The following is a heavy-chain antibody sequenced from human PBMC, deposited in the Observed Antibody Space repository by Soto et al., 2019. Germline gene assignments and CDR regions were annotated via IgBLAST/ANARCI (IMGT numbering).Heavy chain of an antibody. CDR3: ARRGGSGSYYKAPFDY. CDR2: INHSGST. V-gene: IGHV4-34*01. Sequence: SETLSLTSAVYGGSLSGYYWSWIRQPPGKGLEWIGEINHSGSTNYNPSLKSRVTISVDTSKNQFSLKLSSVTAADTAVYYCARRGGSGSYYKAPFDYWGQGTLVTVSS. CDR1: GGSLSGYY. J-gene: IGHJ4*02. D-gene: IGHD3-10*01.